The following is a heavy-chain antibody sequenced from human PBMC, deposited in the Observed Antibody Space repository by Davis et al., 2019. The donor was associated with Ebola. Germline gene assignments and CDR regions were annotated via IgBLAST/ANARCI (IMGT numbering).Heavy chain of an antibody. CDR1: GFTFSGYG. V-gene: IGHV3-30*18. CDR2: ISYDGGKE. D-gene: IGHD1-26*01. Sequence: GESLKISCAASGFTFSGYGMHWVRQAPGKGLEWVALISYDGGKEYYADSVKGRFTISRDNSKNTLYLQMDGLRVEDTAIYYCAKDTSNIWFDIWGQGTNVTVSS. J-gene: IGHJ3*02. CDR3: AKDTSNIWFDI.